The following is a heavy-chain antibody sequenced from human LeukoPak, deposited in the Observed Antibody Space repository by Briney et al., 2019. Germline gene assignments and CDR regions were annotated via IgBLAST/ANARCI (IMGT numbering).Heavy chain of an antibody. CDR1: GFTFNNYV. CDR2: IDYAGGST. Sequence: PGGSLRLSCAASGFTFNNYVMSWVRQAPGRGLEWVSGIDYAGGSTNYADSVKGRFTISRDNSKNTLYLQMNSLRAEDTAVYYCFLGAYRGGGPCGQGTMVTVSS. V-gene: IGHV3-23*01. D-gene: IGHD2-21*01. CDR3: FLGAYRGGGP. J-gene: IGHJ3*01.